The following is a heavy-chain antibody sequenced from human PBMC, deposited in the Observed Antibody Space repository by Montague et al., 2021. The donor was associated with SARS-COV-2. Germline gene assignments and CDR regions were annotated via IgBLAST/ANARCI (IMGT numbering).Heavy chain of an antibody. V-gene: IGHV4-34*01. Sequence: SETLSLTCAVHGWSFSGYLWSWIRQPPGKGLEWIGQINHSGNTNYNPSLMSRVTISVDMSKSQFSLKLSSVTAADTAVYYCARGGSSSSGVYWGQGTLVT. J-gene: IGHJ4*02. D-gene: IGHD6-6*01. CDR2: INHSGNT. CDR3: ARGGSSSSGVY. CDR1: GWSFSGYL.